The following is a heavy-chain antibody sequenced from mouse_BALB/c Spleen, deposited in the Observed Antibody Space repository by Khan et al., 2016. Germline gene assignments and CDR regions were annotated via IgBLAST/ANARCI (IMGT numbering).Heavy chain of an antibody. J-gene: IGHJ3*01. Sequence: QIQLVQSGPELKKPGETVKISCKASGYTFTNYGMNWVKQAPGKGLKWMGWINTNTGEPTYAEEFKGRFAFSLETSASTAYLQINNLKNEYTATYFCAEYYYGSNWFAYWGQGTLVTVSA. D-gene: IGHD1-1*01. CDR2: INTNTGEP. V-gene: IGHV9-3*02. CDR3: AEYYYGSNWFAY. CDR1: GYTFTNYG.